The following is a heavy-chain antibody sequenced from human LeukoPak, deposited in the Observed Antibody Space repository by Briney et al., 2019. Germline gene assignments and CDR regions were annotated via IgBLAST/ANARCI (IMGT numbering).Heavy chain of an antibody. Sequence: SETLSLTCTVSGGSISSYYWSWIRQPAGKGLEWIGRIYTSGSTNYNPSLKSRVTMSVDTFKNQFSLKLSSVTAADTAAYYCARDTEYSSSSYYYYYYMDVWGKGTTVTVSS. CDR3: ARDTEYSSSSYYYYYYMDV. D-gene: IGHD6-6*01. CDR2: IYTSGST. V-gene: IGHV4-4*07. J-gene: IGHJ6*03. CDR1: GGSISSYY.